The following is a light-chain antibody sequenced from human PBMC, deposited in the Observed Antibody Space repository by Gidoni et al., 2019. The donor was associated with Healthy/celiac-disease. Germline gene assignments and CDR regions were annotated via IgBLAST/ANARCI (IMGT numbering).Light chain of an antibody. Sequence: SALTQPASVSVSPGQSITISCTGTSSDFGGYNYVYWYQQHPGKAPKLMIDDVSNLPSGVYNRFSGSKSGNTASLTISGLQAEDEADYYCSSYTSSSTWVFGGGTKLTVL. J-gene: IGLJ3*02. V-gene: IGLV2-14*01. CDR1: SSDFGGYNY. CDR2: DVS. CDR3: SSYTSSSTWV.